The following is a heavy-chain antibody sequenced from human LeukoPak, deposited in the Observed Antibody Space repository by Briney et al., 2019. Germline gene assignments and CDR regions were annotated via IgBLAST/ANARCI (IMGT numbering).Heavy chain of an antibody. D-gene: IGHD2-15*01. V-gene: IGHV3-33*01. CDR1: RFSFSSYA. CDR2: IRYDGSNN. Sequence: GRSLTLYCAASRFSFSSYAMHWVRPAPGQGLEWVADIRYDGSNNYYKDYVKGRFTIYRDNSKNTLYLQMNSLRAEDTAVYYCARDRMVASTLEYGGQGTLVTVPS. CDR3: ARDRMVASTLEY. J-gene: IGHJ4*02.